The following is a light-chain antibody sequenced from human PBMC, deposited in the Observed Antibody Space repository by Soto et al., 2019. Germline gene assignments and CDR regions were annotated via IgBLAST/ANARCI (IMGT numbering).Light chain of an antibody. CDR1: QSISNY. CDR2: ATS. J-gene: IGKJ3*01. V-gene: IGKV1-39*01. CDR3: QQSYSTLFT. Sequence: DIQMTQSPSSLSASIGDRVTITCRASQSISNYLNWYQQKPGKAPKLLIYATSSLQSGVPSRFSGSGSGIHFTLTISSLQPEDFATYYCQQSYSTLFTFGPGTKVDIK.